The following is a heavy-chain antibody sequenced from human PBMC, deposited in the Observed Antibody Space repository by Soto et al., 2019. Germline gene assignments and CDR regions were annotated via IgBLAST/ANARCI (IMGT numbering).Heavy chain of an antibody. V-gene: IGHV4-30-4*01. CDR3: ARGTRDYFDY. Sequence: PSETLSLTCTVSGGSISSDDYYWSWIRQPPGKGLEWIGYIYHSGSTYYNPSLKSRVSISLDTSKNQFSLKLSSVTAADTAVYYCARGTRDYFDYWGQGTLVTVSS. CDR2: IYHSGST. CDR1: GGSISSDDYY. J-gene: IGHJ4*02.